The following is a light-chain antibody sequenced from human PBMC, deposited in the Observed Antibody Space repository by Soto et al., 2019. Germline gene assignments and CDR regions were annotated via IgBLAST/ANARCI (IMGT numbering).Light chain of an antibody. Sequence: QSALTQPASVSGSPGQSITISCTGTSSDVGSYNLVSWYQQHPGKAPKLMIYEGSKRPSGVSNRFSGSKSGNTASLTISGLQAEDEADYYCCSYAGSGTFHVVFGGGTKLTVL. CDR1: SSDVGSYNL. CDR2: EGS. J-gene: IGLJ2*01. CDR3: CSYAGSGTFHVV. V-gene: IGLV2-23*03.